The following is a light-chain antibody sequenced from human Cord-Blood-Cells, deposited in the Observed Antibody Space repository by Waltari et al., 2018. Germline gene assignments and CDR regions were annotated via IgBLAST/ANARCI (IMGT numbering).Light chain of an antibody. CDR3: CSYAGSSTLV. CDR2: EGS. V-gene: IGLV2-23*01. CDR1: SRDVWSYNL. Sequence: QSALTQPASVSGSPGQSINIPCTATSRDVWSYNLVSWYQQHPGKAPKLMIYEGSKRPSGVSNRFSGSKSGNTASLTISGLQAEDEADYYCCSYAGSSTLVFGGGTKLTVL. J-gene: IGLJ2*01.